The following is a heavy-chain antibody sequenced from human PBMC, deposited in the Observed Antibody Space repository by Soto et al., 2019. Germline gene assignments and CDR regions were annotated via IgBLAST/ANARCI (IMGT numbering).Heavy chain of an antibody. Sequence: GGSLRLSCAASGFICTSYDMSWVRQVPGKGLEWVSTVLVGGNTYYADSVKGRFTISRDRSENTVFLQMNSLTAGDTAVYYCAKETATGGGAFDICGQGTMVTVSS. V-gene: IGHV3-23*01. CDR3: AKETATGGGAFDI. CDR1: GFICTSYD. J-gene: IGHJ3*02. CDR2: VLVGGNT. D-gene: IGHD2-8*02.